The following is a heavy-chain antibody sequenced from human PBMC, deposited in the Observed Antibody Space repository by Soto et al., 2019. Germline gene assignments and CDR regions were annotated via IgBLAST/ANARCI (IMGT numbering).Heavy chain of an antibody. D-gene: IGHD4-17*01. J-gene: IGHJ4*02. CDR3: ARDDYGDYAV. CDR1: GGSISSGGYY. V-gene: IGHV4-31*03. CDR2: IYYSGST. Sequence: PSETLSLTCTVSGGSISSGGYYWSWIRQHPGKGLEWIGYIYYSGSTYYNPSLKSRVTISVDTSKNQFSLKLSSVTAADTAMYYCARDDYGDYAVWGQGTLVTVSS.